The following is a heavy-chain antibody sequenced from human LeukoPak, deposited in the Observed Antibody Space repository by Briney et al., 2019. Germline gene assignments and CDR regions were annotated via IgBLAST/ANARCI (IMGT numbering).Heavy chain of an antibody. J-gene: IGHJ6*02. CDR1: GYTFTGYY. D-gene: IGHD3-10*01. CDR2: INPNSGGT. CDR3: ARGRGRGVTTYYYYGMDV. Sequence: ASVKVSCKASGYTFTGYYMHWVRQAPGQGLEWMGWINPNSGGTNYAQKFQGRVTMTRDTSISTAYMELSRLRSDDTAVYCCARGRGRGVTTYYYYGMDVWGQGTTVTVSS. V-gene: IGHV1-2*02.